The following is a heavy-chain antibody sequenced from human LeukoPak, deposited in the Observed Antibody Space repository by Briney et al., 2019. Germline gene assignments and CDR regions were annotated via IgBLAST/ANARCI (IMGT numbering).Heavy chain of an antibody. CDR1: GGSISSYY. CDR2: IYTSGST. CDR3: ARDLGMAGIAPVDY. D-gene: IGHD6-19*01. Sequence: SETLSLTCTVSGGSISSYYWSWIRQPAGKGLEWIGRIYTSGSTNYNPSLKSRVTMSVDTSKNQFSLKLSSETAADTAVYYCARDLGMAGIAPVDYWGQGTLVTVSS. V-gene: IGHV4-4*07. J-gene: IGHJ4*02.